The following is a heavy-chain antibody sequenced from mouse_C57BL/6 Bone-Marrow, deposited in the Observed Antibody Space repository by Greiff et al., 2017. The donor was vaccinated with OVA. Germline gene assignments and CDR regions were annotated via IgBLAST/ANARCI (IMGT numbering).Heavy chain of an antibody. V-gene: IGHV14-4*01. Sequence: EVKVVESGAELVRPGASVKLSCTASGFNIKDDYMHWVKQRPEQGLEWIGWIDPENGDTEYASKFQGKATITADTSSNTAYLQLSSLTSEDTAVYYCTRYDYDDAYWGQGTLVTVSA. CDR3: TRYDYDDAY. CDR2: IDPENGDT. D-gene: IGHD2-4*01. J-gene: IGHJ3*01. CDR1: GFNIKDDY.